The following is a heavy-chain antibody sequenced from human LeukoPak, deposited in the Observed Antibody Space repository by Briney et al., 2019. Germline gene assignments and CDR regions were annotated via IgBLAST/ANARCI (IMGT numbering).Heavy chain of an antibody. J-gene: IGHJ5*02. CDR3: ACREFYSPWPGP. CDR1: GYSFTSYW. V-gene: IGHV5-51*01. D-gene: IGHD5-18*01. CDR2: IYPGDSRT. Sequence: GESLKISCKGSGYSFTSYWIGWVRQTPGKGLECRGVIYPGDSRTRYNPSFEGQVTISADKSTNTAYLQWSSLKASDTAMYYCACREFYSPWPGPWGQGTLVTVSS.